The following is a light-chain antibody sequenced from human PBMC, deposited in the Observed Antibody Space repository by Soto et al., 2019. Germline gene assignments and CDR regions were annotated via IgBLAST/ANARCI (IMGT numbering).Light chain of an antibody. Sequence: EVVMTQSTATLSVSPGERVTLSCKARQSVGSNLAWYQQTPGQAPRVVIYDASTRATVIPARFSGSGSGTEFTLTISSLQSEDFAVYYCQQRSNWAITFGQGTRLAIK. J-gene: IGKJ5*01. CDR1: QSVGSN. CDR3: QQRSNWAIT. CDR2: DAS. V-gene: IGKV3-15*01.